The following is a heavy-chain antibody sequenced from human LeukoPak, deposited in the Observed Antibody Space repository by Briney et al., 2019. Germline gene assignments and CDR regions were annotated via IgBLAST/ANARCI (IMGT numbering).Heavy chain of an antibody. V-gene: IGHV1-2*02. CDR1: GYTFTGYY. J-gene: IGHJ5*02. CDR2: INPNSGGT. D-gene: IGHD3-10*01. Sequence: GASVKVPCKASGYTFTGYYMHWVRQAPGQGLEWMGWINPNSGGTNYAQKFQGRVTMTRDTSISTAYMELSRLRSDDTAVYYCARDDYYGSGRYYNRGNWFDPWGQGTLVTVSS. CDR3: ARDDYYGSGRYYNRGNWFDP.